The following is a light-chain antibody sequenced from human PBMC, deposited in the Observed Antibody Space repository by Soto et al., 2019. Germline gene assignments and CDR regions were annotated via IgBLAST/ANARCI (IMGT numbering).Light chain of an antibody. V-gene: IGLV1-51*01. CDR3: GTWDSSLSAFYV. J-gene: IGLJ1*01. CDR1: SSNIGNNY. Sequence: QSVLTQPPSVSAAPGQKVTISCSGSSSNIGNNYVSWYQQLPGTAPKLLIYDNNKRPSGIPDRFSGSKSGTSATLGITGLQTGDEADYYFGTWDSSLSAFYVFGTGTKLTVL. CDR2: DNN.